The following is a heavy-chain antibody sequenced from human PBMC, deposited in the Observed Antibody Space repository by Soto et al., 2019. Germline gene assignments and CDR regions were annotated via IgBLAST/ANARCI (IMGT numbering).Heavy chain of an antibody. V-gene: IGHV1-69*06. J-gene: IGHJ5*02. CDR1: GRTFSSYA. Sequence: SVKVASKTSGRTFSSYAINWVRQAPGQGLEWMGGIIPIFGTPNYAQKFQGRVTITAGKSTSTAYMELSSLRSEDTAVYYCARASDIVVVPAAEGWFDPWGQGTLVTVSS. D-gene: IGHD2-2*01. CDR2: IIPIFGTP. CDR3: ARASDIVVVPAAEGWFDP.